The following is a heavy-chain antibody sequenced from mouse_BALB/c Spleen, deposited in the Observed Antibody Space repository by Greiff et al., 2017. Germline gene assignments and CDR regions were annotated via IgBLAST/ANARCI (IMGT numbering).Heavy chain of an antibody. CDR2: ISYSGST. CDR3: AGGYYGSSSWFAY. D-gene: IGHD1-1*01. J-gene: IGHJ3*01. V-gene: IGHV3-8*02. CDR1: GDSITSGY. Sequence: EVQLQESGPSLVKPSQTLSLTCSVTGDSITSGYWNWIRKFPGNKLEYMGYISYSGSTYYNPSLKSRISITRDTSKNQYYLQLNSVTTEDTATYYCAGGYYGSSSWFAYWGQGTLVTVSA.